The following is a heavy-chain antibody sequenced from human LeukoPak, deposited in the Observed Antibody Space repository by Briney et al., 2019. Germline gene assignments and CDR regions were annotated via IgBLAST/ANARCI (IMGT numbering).Heavy chain of an antibody. V-gene: IGHV3-23*01. D-gene: IGHD1-26*01. Sequence: PGGSLRLSCAASGFTFSSYAMSWVRQAPGKGLEWVSDISNSGDSTYYADSVKGRFTISRDNSKNTLYLQMNSLRAEDTAVYYCASSPGGSLDYWGQGTLVTVSS. CDR2: ISNSGDST. J-gene: IGHJ4*02. CDR3: ASSPGGSLDY. CDR1: GFTFSSYA.